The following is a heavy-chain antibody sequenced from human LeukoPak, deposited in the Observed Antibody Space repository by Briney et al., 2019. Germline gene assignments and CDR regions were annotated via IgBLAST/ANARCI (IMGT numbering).Heavy chain of an antibody. CDR1: GGSISSSNW. CDR2: IYHSGST. CDR3: ASTSALSSWYGVDY. Sequence: PSETLSLTCAVSGGSISSSNWWSWVRQPPGKGLEWIGEIYHSGSTNYNPSLKSRVTISVDKSKNQFSLKLSSVTAADTAVYYFASTSALSSWYGVDYWGQGTLVTVSS. D-gene: IGHD6-13*01. V-gene: IGHV4-4*02. J-gene: IGHJ4*02.